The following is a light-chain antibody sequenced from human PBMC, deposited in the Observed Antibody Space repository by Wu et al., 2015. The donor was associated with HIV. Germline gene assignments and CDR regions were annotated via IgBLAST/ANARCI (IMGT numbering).Light chain of an antibody. CDR2: GAS. CDR1: QSVTSGY. Sequence: PGERATLSCTASQSVTSGYLAWYQHKPGQAPRLLIYGASSRASGIPDRFSGSGSGTDFTLTITRLEPEDFAIYYCQQYGNSPRTFGPGTKVDIK. J-gene: IGKJ3*01. V-gene: IGKV3-20*01. CDR3: QQYGNSPRT.